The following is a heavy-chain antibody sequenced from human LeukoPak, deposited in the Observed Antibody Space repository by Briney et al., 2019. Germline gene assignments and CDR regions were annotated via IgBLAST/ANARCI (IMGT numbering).Heavy chain of an antibody. Sequence: SETLSLTCTVSGGSISSSSYCWGWIRQPPGKGLEWIGSIYYSGSTYYNPSLKSRVTISVDTSKNQFSLKLSSVTAADTAVYYCARSIAVAGPGDYWGQGTLVTVSS. CDR2: IYYSGST. D-gene: IGHD6-19*01. CDR3: ARSIAVAGPGDY. J-gene: IGHJ4*02. CDR1: GGSISSSSYC. V-gene: IGHV4-39*01.